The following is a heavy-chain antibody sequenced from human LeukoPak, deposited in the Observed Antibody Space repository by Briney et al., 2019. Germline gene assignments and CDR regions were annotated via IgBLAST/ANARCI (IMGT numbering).Heavy chain of an antibody. CDR2: IIPIFGTA. Sequence: GALVKVSCKASGGTFSSYAISWVRQAPGQGLEWMGRIIPIFGTANYAQKFQGRVTITTDESTSTAYMELSSLRSEDTAVYYCAREGNDSSRLFDYWGQGTLVTVSS. J-gene: IGHJ4*02. CDR1: GGTFSSYA. CDR3: AREGNDSSRLFDY. D-gene: IGHD3-22*01. V-gene: IGHV1-69*05.